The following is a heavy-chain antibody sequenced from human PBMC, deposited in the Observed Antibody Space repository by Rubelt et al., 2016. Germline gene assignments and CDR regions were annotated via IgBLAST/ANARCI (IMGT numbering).Heavy chain of an antibody. D-gene: IGHD6-13*01. Sequence: DQSKGLEWVAVISYDGSNKYYADSVKGRFTISRDNSKNTLYLQMNSLRAEDTAVYYCARDEYSSSWDWTKHYYYYYGMDVWGQGTTVTVSS. V-gene: IGHV3-30*04. J-gene: IGHJ6*02. CDR3: ARDEYSSSWDWTKHYYYYYGMDV. CDR2: ISYDGSNK.